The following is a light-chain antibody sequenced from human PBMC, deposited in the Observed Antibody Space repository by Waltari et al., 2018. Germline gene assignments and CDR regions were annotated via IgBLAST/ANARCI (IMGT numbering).Light chain of an antibody. CDR1: SSNIGRTP. V-gene: IGLV1-44*01. J-gene: IGLJ2*01. CDR3: AAWDDSLNGPV. Sequence: QSVRTPPPSASGTPGQRVTISCSGRSSNIGRTPVNLYQQLPGTAPKLPTHSNNQRPSGVPDRFSGSKSGTSASLASSGLQSDDEADYYCAAWDDSLNGPVFGGGTKLTVL. CDR2: SNN.